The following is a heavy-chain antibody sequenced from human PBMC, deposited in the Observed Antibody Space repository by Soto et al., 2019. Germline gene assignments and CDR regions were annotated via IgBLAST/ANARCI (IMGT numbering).Heavy chain of an antibody. CDR2: ISANNGDT. CDR3: ARDFRSTCRGASRY. V-gene: IGHV1-18*01. CDR1: GYTFTSYG. J-gene: IGHJ4*02. D-gene: IGHD2-15*01. Sequence: ASVKVSCKSSGYTFTSYGFSWVRQAPGQGLEWVGWISANNGDTNSAEKFQGRLTLTTDTSTSTAYMDLRSLTSDDTAVYFCARDFRSTCRGASRYWGQGTLVTVSS.